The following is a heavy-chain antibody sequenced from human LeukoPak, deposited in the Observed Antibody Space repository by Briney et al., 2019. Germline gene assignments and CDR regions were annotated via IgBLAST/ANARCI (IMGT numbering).Heavy chain of an antibody. Sequence: PGGSLRLSCEASGFTFSDPYMSWIRQAPGKGLECLSYISGSGTNINYADSVRGRFTISRDNAKNLLYLQMNALRVEDTAVYYCAKDRDQLRYFDWLLSAFDYWGQGTLVTVSS. V-gene: IGHV3-11*04. D-gene: IGHD3-9*01. CDR1: GFTFSDPY. J-gene: IGHJ4*02. CDR2: ISGSGTNI. CDR3: AKDRDQLRYFDWLLSAFDY.